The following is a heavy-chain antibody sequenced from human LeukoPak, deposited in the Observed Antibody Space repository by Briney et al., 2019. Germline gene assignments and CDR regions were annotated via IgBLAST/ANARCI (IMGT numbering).Heavy chain of an antibody. V-gene: IGHV3-74*01. J-gene: IGHJ4*02. Sequence: GGSLRLSCAASGFTFSSYWMHWVRQAPGMGLVWVSRINTDGSSTTYADSVKGRFTISRDSAKNTLYLQMNSLRAEDTAVYYCARTVPGYFSDSWGQGTLVTVPS. CDR3: ARTVPGYFSDS. CDR1: GFTFSSYW. CDR2: INTDGSST. D-gene: IGHD3-10*01.